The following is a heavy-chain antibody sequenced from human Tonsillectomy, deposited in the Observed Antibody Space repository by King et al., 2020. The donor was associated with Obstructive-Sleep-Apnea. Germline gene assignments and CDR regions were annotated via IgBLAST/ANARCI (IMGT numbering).Heavy chain of an antibody. CDR1: GFPFSAYA. D-gene: IGHD3-16*01. CDR3: AKDSILGAYFDY. Sequence: VQLVESGGGLVQPGGSLRLSCAPSGFPFSAYAMSWVRQAPGKGLEWVSAISGSGDSTYYADSVKGRFTISSDNSYDTVYLQMNSLRADDTAVYYCAKDSILGAYFDYWGQGTLVTVSS. CDR2: ISGSGDST. J-gene: IGHJ4*02. V-gene: IGHV3-23*04.